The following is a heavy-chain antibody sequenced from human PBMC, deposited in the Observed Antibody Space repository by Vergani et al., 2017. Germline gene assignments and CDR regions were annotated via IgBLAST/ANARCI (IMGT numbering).Heavy chain of an antibody. V-gene: IGHV4-34*01. CDR1: GGSFSGYY. Sequence: QVQLQQWGAGLLKPSETLSLTCAVYGGSFSGYYWSWIRQPPGKGLEWIGEINHSGSTNYNPSLKSRVTISVDTSKNQFSLKLSSVTAADTAVYYCARDVPNDYGSGSYFMGWFDPWGQGTLVTVSS. D-gene: IGHD3-10*01. CDR2: INHSGST. CDR3: ARDVPNDYGSGSYFMGWFDP. J-gene: IGHJ5*02.